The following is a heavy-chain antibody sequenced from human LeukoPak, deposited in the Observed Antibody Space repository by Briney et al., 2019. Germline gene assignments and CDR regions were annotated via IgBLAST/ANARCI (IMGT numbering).Heavy chain of an antibody. Sequence: PGRSLRLSCAASGFTFSSYAMHWVRQAPGKGLEWVSGISGSGIITYYADSVKGRFTISRDNSKNTLYLQMNSLRAEDTAVYYCARNDSSGGWGQGTLVTVSS. CDR1: GFTFSSYA. D-gene: IGHD3-22*01. CDR3: ARNDSSGG. V-gene: IGHV3-23*01. CDR2: ISGSGIIT. J-gene: IGHJ4*02.